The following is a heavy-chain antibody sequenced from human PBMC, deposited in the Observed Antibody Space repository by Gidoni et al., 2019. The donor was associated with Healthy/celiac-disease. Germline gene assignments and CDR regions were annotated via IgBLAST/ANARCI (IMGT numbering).Heavy chain of an antibody. CDR3: AREPGWGDYDSSGYVF. CDR1: GFTFSSYG. V-gene: IGHV3-33*01. J-gene: IGHJ4*02. D-gene: IGHD3-22*01. CDR2: IWYDGSNK. Sequence: QVQLVESGGGVVQPGRSLRLSCAASGFTFSSYGMHWVRQAPGKGLEWVAVIWYDGSNKYYADSVKGRFTISRDNSKNTLYLQMNSLRAEDTAVYYCAREPGWGDYDSSGYVFWGQGTLVTVSS.